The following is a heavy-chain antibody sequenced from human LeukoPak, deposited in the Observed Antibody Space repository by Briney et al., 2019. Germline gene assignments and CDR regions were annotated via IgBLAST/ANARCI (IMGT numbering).Heavy chain of an antibody. CDR3: ASQGPVRYFDWYFDY. Sequence: GGSLRLSCAASGFTFSSYGMHWVRQAPGKGLEWVAVIWYDGSNKYYADSVKGRFTISSDNSKNTLYLQMNSLRAEDTAVYYCASQGPVRYFDWYFDYWGQGTLVTVSS. CDR2: IWYDGSNK. D-gene: IGHD3-9*01. J-gene: IGHJ4*02. V-gene: IGHV3-33*01. CDR1: GFTFSSYG.